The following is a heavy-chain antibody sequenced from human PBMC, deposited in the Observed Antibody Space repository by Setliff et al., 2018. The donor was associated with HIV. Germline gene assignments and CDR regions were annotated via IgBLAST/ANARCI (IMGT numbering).Heavy chain of an antibody. D-gene: IGHD6-19*01. CDR3: ARDNRTGYSSGWAPDF. V-gene: IGHV1-2*02. CDR2: INPNTGGT. CDR1: GGTFGRYS. Sequence: ASVKVSCKASGGTFGRYSISWVRQAPGQGLEWMRWINPNTGGTQYAQKCQGRVTVTRDTPIRTAYMELKSLRSDDTAVYFCARDNRTGYSSGWAPDFWGQGTLVTVSS. J-gene: IGHJ4*02.